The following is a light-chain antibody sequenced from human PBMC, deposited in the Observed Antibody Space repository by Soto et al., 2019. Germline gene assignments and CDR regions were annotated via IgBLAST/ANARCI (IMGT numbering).Light chain of an antibody. V-gene: IGLV4-60*02. Sequence: QSVLTQSSSASASLGSSVKLTCTLSSGHSSFIIAWHQQQPGKAPRFLMKLEGDGSYDKGSGVPDRFSGSSSGADRYLTISHLQFEDEADYYCETWDDNTWVFGGGTKLTVL. CDR1: SGHSSFI. CDR2: LEGDGSY. J-gene: IGLJ3*02. CDR3: ETWDDNTWV.